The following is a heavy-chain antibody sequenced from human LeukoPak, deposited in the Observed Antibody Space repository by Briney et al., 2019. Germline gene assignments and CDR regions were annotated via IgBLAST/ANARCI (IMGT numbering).Heavy chain of an antibody. J-gene: IGHJ6*03. CDR1: GFTFNNYL. V-gene: IGHV3-7*01. CDR3: ARDQLVRSMDV. D-gene: IGHD6-6*01. CDR2: IKQDGSQK. Sequence: PGGSLRLSCAASGFTFNNYLMNWVRQAPGKGLEWVASIKQDGSQKYYVASVKGRFTISRDNAKNSLYLQMNSLRAEDTAVYYCARDQLVRSMDVWGKGTTVTVSS.